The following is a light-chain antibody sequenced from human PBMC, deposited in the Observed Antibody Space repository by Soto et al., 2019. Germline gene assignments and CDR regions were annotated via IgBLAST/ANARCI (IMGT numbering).Light chain of an antibody. CDR1: NIGSKS. CDR2: YDS. J-gene: IGLJ2*01. V-gene: IGLV3-21*04. Sequence: SSELTQPPSVSVAPGKTARITCGGNNIGSKSVHWYQKKPGQAPVLVIYYDSDRPSGIPERFSGSNSGNTATLTISRVEAGDEADYYCQVWDSSSDNVVFGGGTKLTVL. CDR3: QVWDSSSDNVV.